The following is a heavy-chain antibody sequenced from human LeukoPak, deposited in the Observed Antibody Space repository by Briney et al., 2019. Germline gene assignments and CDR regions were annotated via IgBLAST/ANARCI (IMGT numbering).Heavy chain of an antibody. Sequence: GGSLRLSCAASGFTFSSYSMNWVRQAPGKGLEWVSSISSSSSYIYYADSVKGQFTISRDNAKNSLYLQMNSLRAEDTAVYYCARSGSASWELGIFDYWGQGTLVTVSS. J-gene: IGHJ4*02. CDR3: ARSGSASWELGIFDY. CDR2: ISSSSSYI. D-gene: IGHD1-26*01. V-gene: IGHV3-21*01. CDR1: GFTFSSYS.